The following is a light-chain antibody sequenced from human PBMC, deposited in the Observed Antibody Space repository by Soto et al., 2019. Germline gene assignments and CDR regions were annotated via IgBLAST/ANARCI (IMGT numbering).Light chain of an antibody. CDR3: QQYNNWPPGT. CDR2: GAS. CDR1: QSVSSN. V-gene: IGKV3-15*01. Sequence: EIVMTQSPATLSVSPGERATLSCRASQSVSSNLAWYQQKPGQAPRLLIYGASTRATGIPARFSGSGSGTDFTLTISSLQSEDFAVYYCQQYNNWPPGTFGQGNKVEIK. J-gene: IGKJ1*01.